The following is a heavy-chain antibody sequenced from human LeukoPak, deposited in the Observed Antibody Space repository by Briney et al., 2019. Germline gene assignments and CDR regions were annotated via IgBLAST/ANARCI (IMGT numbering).Heavy chain of an antibody. CDR3: ARTIAQSTNTWLYYYYGLDV. CDR1: GLSSRGFA. J-gene: IGHJ6*02. Sequence: PGGSLRLSCTASGLSSRGFALSWSRQAPGQGLEWVSSIGGGGEDTYYADSVKGRFTISRDNSETTLYPQMNSLGADDTALYYCARTIAQSTNTWLYYYYGLDVWGQGTTVTVSS. V-gene: IGHV3-23*01. CDR2: IGGGGEDT. D-gene: IGHD4/OR15-4a*01.